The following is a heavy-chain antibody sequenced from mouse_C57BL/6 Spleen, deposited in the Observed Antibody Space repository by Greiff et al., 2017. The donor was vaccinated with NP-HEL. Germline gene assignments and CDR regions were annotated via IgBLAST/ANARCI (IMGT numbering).Heavy chain of an antibody. J-gene: IGHJ3*01. CDR1: GYTFTSYW. CDR2: IDPSDSYT. CDR3: ARKLSFWFAY. Sequence: QVQLKQPGAELVMPGASVKLSCKASGYTFTSYWMHWVKQRPGQGLEWIGEIDPSDSYTNYNQKFKGKSTLTVDKSSSTAYMQLSSLTSEDSAVYYCARKLSFWFAYWGQGTLVTVSA. V-gene: IGHV1-69*01.